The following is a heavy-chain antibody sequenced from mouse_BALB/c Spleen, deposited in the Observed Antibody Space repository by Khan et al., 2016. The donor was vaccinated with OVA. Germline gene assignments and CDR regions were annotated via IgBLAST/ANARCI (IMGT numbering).Heavy chain of an antibody. CDR1: GFTFSGFG. V-gene: IGHV5-17*02. D-gene: IGHD1-1*01. CDR3: ARSDYYGVAY. J-gene: IGHJ3*01. CDR2: ISSGSSTI. Sequence: EVALVASGGGLVQPGGSRKLSCVASGFTFSGFGMHWVRQVPEKGLEWVAYISSGSSTIYYADTLKGRFTISRDNPKNTLFLQMTSLRSEDTAMYYCARSDYYGVAYWGQGTLVTVSA.